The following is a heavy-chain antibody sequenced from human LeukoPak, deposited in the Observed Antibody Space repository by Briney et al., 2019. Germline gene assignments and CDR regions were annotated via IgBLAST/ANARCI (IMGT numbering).Heavy chain of an antibody. CDR2: INPSGGST. J-gene: IGHJ4*02. CDR3: ARDFGNTYYYDSSGLDY. D-gene: IGHD3-22*01. Sequence: ASVKVSCKSSVYTFTSYYMRWVRQPPGQGLEWMGIINPSGGSTSYAQKFQGRVTMTRDTSTSTVYMELSSLRSEDTAVYYCARDFGNTYYYDSSGLDYWGQGTLVTVSS. CDR1: VYTFTSYY. V-gene: IGHV1-46*01.